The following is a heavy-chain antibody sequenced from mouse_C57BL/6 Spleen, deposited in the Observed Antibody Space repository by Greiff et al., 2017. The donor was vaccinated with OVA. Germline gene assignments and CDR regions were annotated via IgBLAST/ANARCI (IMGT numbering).Heavy chain of an antibody. D-gene: IGHD1-1*01. CDR3: ARGDYYGSSYFDY. Sequence: QVQLKESGPELVKPGASVKISCKASGYAFSSSWMNWVKQRPGNGLEWIGRIYPGDGDTNYNGKFKGKATLTADKSSSTAYMQLSSLTSEDSAVYFCARGDYYGSSYFDYWGQGTTLTVSS. V-gene: IGHV1-82*01. CDR2: IYPGDGDT. J-gene: IGHJ2*01. CDR1: GYAFSSSW.